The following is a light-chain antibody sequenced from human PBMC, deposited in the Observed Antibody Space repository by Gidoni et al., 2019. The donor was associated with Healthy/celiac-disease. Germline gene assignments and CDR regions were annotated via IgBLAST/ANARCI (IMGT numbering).Light chain of an antibody. J-gene: IGLJ3*02. CDR1: SLRSYY. V-gene: IGLV3-19*01. CDR2: GKN. CDR3: NSRDSSGNHQV. Sequence: VSVALGQTVRITCQGDSLRSYYASWYQQKPGQAPVLVIYGKNNRPSGIPDRFSGSSSGNTASLTITGAQAEDEADYYCNSRDSSGNHQVFGGGTKLTVL.